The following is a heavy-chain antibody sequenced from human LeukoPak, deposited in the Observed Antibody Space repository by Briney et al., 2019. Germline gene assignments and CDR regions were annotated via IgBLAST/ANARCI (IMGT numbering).Heavy chain of an antibody. CDR1: GFTFDDYA. D-gene: IGHD7-27*01. CDR3: AKGALGTPYYYMDV. V-gene: IGHV3-9*03. CDR2: ISWNSGSI. J-gene: IGHJ6*03. Sequence: GGSLRLSCAASGFTFDDYAMHWVRQAPGKGLEWVSGISWNSGSIGYADSVKGRFTISRDNAKNSLYLQMNSLRAEDMALYYCAKGALGTPYYYMDVWGKGTTVTVSS.